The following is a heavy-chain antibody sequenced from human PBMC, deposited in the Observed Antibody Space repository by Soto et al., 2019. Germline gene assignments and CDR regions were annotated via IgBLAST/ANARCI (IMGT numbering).Heavy chain of an antibody. D-gene: IGHD1-26*01. CDR1: GGTFSSYA. CDR3: ARRGDQKEWEPYPFDY. Sequence: QVQLVQSGAEVKKPGSSVKVSCKASGGTFSSYAISWVRQAPGQGLEWMGGIIPIFGTANYAQKFQGRVTITADESTSTAYMQLSSLRSEDTAVYYCARRGDQKEWEPYPFDYWGQGTLVTVSS. CDR2: IIPIFGTA. J-gene: IGHJ4*02. V-gene: IGHV1-69*01.